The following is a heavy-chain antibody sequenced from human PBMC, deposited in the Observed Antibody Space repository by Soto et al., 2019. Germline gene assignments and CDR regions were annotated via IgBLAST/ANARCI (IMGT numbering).Heavy chain of an antibody. D-gene: IGHD3-22*01. J-gene: IGHJ4*02. Sequence: ASVKVSCKVSGYTLTELSMHWVRQAPGKGLEWMGGFGPEDGETIYAQKFQGGVTMTEDTSTDTAYMELSSLRSEDTAVYYCAMVTGVEYYDRSGYDALVSWGQRTLVTVSS. CDR1: GYTLTELS. CDR3: AMVTGVEYYDRSGYDALVS. CDR2: FGPEDGET. V-gene: IGHV1-24*01.